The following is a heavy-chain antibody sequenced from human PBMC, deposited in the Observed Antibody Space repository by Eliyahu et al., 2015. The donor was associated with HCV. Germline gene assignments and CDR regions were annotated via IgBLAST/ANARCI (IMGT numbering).Heavy chain of an antibody. CDR2: INANYSTT. CDR3: ARDVNRLVPKYYYYYGMDV. J-gene: IGHJ6*02. D-gene: IGHD6-6*01. CDR1: GFTLXAYY. V-gene: IGHV1-46*03. Sequence: QVQLLQSGAEVRKPGASVKVSCQAFGFTLXAYYXHWVRQAPGQGLEWMGVINANYSTTKFAQKFQGRISMTADTSTKTVYLEMSSLRSDDTAIYFCARDVNRLVPKYYYYYGMDVWGQGTTVTVSS.